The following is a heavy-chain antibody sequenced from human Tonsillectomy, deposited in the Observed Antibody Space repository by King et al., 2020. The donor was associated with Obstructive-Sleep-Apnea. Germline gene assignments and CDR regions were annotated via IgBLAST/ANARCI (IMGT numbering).Heavy chain of an antibody. D-gene: IGHD1-26*01. CDR1: GFTFGDYA. CDR2: IRSMAYGGTA. CDR3: TRGKGGGELLDY. J-gene: IGHJ4*02. Sequence: VQLVESGGGLVQPGRCLRLSCTASGFTFGDYAMNWFRQAQGKELEWVGFIRSMAYGGTADYAASVKGRFTISRDDSKSIAYLQMNSLKTEDTAVYYCTRGKGGGELLDYWGQGTLVTVSS. V-gene: IGHV3-49*03.